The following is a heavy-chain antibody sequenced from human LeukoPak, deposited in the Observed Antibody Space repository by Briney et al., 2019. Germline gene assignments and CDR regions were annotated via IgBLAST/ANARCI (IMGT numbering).Heavy chain of an antibody. CDR3: ARGSTVTTAPMDV. CDR1: GGSISSYY. CDR2: IYYSGST. V-gene: IGHV4-59*01. D-gene: IGHD4-11*01. J-gene: IGHJ6*02. Sequence: SETLSLTCTVSGGSISSYYWSWIRQPPGKGLEWIGYIYYSGSTNYNPSLKSRVTISVDTSKNQFSLKLSSVTAADTAVYHCARGSTVTTAPMDVWGQGTTVTVSS.